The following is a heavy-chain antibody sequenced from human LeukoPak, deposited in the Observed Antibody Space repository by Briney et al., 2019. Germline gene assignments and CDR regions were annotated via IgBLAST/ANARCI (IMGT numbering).Heavy chain of an antibody. CDR3: ARDGVVVTYDAFDI. V-gene: IGHV3-48*01. CDR1: GFTFSSYS. J-gene: IGHJ3*02. D-gene: IGHD2-15*01. Sequence: GGSLRLSCAASGFTFSSYSMNWVRQAPGKGLEWVSYISSSSSTIYYADSVKGRFTISRDNAKNSLYLQMNSLRAEDTAVYYFARDGVVVTYDAFDIWGQGTMVTVSS. CDR2: ISSSSSTI.